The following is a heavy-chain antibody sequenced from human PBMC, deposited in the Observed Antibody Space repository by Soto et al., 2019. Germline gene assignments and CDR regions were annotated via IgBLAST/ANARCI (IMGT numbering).Heavy chain of an antibody. V-gene: IGHV3-30*18. Sequence: GGSLRLSCAASGFTFSNYGMHWVRQAPGKGLEWVAVISYDGNNKYYADSVKGRFTISRDTSKNTLYLQMKSLRADDTAVYYCAKDRTASYYYYDMDVWGQGTTVTVSS. CDR3: AKDRTASYYYYDMDV. J-gene: IGHJ6*02. CDR1: GFTFSNYG. CDR2: ISYDGNNK.